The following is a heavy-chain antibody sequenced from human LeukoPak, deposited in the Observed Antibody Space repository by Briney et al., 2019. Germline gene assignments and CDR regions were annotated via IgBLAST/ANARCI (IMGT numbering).Heavy chain of an antibody. V-gene: IGHV3-30*04. Sequence: GGSLRLSCAASGFTFSSYAMHWVRQAPGKGLEWVAVISYDGSNKYYADSVKGRFTISRDNAKNSLYLQMNSLRVEDTAVYYCARQIPGAPIYYLWGQGTLVTVSS. J-gene: IGHJ5*02. CDR3: ARQIPGAPIYYL. D-gene: IGHD1-26*01. CDR2: ISYDGSNK. CDR1: GFTFSSYA.